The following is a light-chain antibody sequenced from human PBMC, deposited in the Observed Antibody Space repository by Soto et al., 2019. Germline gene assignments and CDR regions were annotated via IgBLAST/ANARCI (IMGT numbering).Light chain of an antibody. J-gene: IGLJ2*01. V-gene: IGLV2-14*01. CDR1: GSDVGAHKY. CDR2: EVS. Sequence: QSALTQPASVSGSPGQSITISCTGSGSDVGAHKYVSWYQQYPGKVPKLIIYEVSNRPSGVSNRLSGSKSANTASLSISGLQAEDEADYYCSSYTTSYSHVLFGGGTKLTVL. CDR3: SSYTTSYSHVL.